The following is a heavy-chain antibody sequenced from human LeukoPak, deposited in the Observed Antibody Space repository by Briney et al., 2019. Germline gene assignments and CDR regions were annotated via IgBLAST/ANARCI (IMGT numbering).Heavy chain of an antibody. CDR3: ARGRRRSGSSNWFDP. Sequence: ASVKVSCKASGYTFTDYYMYWVRQAPGQGLEWMGWMNPNSGNTGYAQKFQGRVTITRNTSISTAYMELSSLRSEDTAVYYCARGRRRSGSSNWFDPWGQGTLVTVSS. CDR1: GYTFTDYY. J-gene: IGHJ5*02. V-gene: IGHV1-8*03. D-gene: IGHD3-10*01. CDR2: MNPNSGNT.